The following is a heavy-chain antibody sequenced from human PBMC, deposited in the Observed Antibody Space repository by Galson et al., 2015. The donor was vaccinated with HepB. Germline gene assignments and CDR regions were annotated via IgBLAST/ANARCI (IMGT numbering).Heavy chain of an antibody. D-gene: IGHD5-24*01. J-gene: IGHJ3*01. CDR1: RFSRSTIGMC. CDR2: IDWDDHK. V-gene: IGHV2-70*01. Sequence: PALVKPTQTLTLTCAFSRFSRSTIGMCVSWIRQPPGKALEWLALIDWDDHKYYSTSLKTRLTISKDTSKNQVVLIMTNMDPVDTATYYCARIEDGYSNAFDLWGQGTMVTVSS. CDR3: ARIEDGYSNAFDL.